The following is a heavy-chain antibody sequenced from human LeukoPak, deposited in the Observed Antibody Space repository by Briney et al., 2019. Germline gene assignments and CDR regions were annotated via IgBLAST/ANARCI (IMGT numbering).Heavy chain of an antibody. J-gene: IGHJ4*02. CDR3: ATLDHYDILTGSTQAVK. V-gene: IGHV1-24*01. CDR1: GYTLSELS. D-gene: IGHD3-9*01. CDR2: FDPEDGET. Sequence: ASVKVSCKVSGYTLSELSMHWVRQAPRKGLEWMGGFDPEDGETIYAQKFQGRVTMTEDTSTDTAYMELSSLRSEDTAVYYCATLDHYDILTGSTQAVKWGQGTLVTVSS.